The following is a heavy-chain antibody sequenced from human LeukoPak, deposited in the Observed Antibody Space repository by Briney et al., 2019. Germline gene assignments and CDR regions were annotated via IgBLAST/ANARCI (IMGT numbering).Heavy chain of an antibody. Sequence: GGSLRLSCAASGFSFSTYSMIWVRQAPGKGLEWVSSVSGTSEYIYYADSVRGRFTISRDNAKNTVYLQMNSLRAEDTAVYYCARWYSSGWYPDYWGQGTLVTVSS. CDR1: GFSFSTYS. CDR2: VSGTSEYI. V-gene: IGHV3-21*06. J-gene: IGHJ4*02. CDR3: ARWYSSGWYPDY. D-gene: IGHD6-19*01.